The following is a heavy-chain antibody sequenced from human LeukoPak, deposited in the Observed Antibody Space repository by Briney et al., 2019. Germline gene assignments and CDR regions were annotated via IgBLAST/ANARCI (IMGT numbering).Heavy chain of an antibody. CDR2: INHSGST. D-gene: IGHD3-10*01. CDR3: ARAGVRTSDV. J-gene: IGHJ6*04. CDR1: GGSFSGYY. V-gene: IGHV4-34*01. Sequence: SETLSLTCAVYGGSFSGYYWSWIRQPPGKGLEWIGEINHSGSTNYNPSLKSRVTISVDTSKNQFSLKLSSVTAADTAVYYCARAGVRTSDVWGKGTTVTVSS.